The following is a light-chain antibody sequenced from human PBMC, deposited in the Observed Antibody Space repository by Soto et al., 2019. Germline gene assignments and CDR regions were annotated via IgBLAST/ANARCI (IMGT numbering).Light chain of an antibody. CDR3: QQYGVSPKT. J-gene: IGKJ1*01. CDR1: QSVNSLF. CDR2: GTT. V-gene: IGKV3-20*01. Sequence: EIVLTQSPGILSFSPGERVTLSCRASQSVNSLFFGWHQQKPGQAPRLVIYGTTNRAAGIPDRFSGSGSGTDFTLTISRLEPEDSAVYFCQQYGVSPKTFGQGTKVDIK.